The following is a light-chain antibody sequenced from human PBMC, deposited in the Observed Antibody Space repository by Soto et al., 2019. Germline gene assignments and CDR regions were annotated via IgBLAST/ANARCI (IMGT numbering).Light chain of an antibody. Sequence: LTLSPCEMSIVYGETAPLSCRASQSVSSYLAWYQQKPGQAPRLLIYDASNRATGIPARFSGSGSGTDFTLTISSLEPEDFAVYYCQQRSNFGQGTGLEIK. CDR1: QSVSSY. CDR3: QQRSN. J-gene: IGKJ5*01. V-gene: IGKV3-11*01. CDR2: DAS.